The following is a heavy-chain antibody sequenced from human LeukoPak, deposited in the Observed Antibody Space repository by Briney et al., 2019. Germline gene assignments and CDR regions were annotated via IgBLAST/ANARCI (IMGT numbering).Heavy chain of an antibody. CDR2: ISGSGGST. J-gene: IGHJ4*02. D-gene: IGHD2-21*02. CDR3: AKSSGDFYYFDY. CDR1: GFTFSSYA. V-gene: IGHV3-23*01. Sequence: GGSLRLSCAASGFTFSSYAMSWVRQAPGKGLEWVSAISGSGGSTYYADSVKGRFTISRDNSKNTLYLQMNSLRAKDTAVYYCAKSSGDFYYFDYWGQGTLVTVSS.